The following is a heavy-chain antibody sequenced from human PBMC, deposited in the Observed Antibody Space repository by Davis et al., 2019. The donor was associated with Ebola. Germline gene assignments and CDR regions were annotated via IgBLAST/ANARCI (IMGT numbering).Heavy chain of an antibody. CDR1: GYTFTSYD. D-gene: IGHD1-26*01. V-gene: IGHV1-18*04. J-gene: IGHJ4*02. CDR3: ARWRKWELISTDY. Sequence: ASVKVSCKASGYTFTSYDISWVRQAPGQGLEWMGWIIPYNGNTNYAQKLQGRVTMTTDTSTSTAYMELRMLRSDDTAVYYCARWRKWELISTDYWGQGTLVTVSS. CDR2: IIPYNGNT.